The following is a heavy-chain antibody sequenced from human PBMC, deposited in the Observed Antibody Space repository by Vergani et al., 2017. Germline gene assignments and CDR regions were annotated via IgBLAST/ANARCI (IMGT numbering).Heavy chain of an antibody. J-gene: IGHJ4*02. D-gene: IGHD3-9*01. Sequence: QVQLQESGPRLVKPSQTLSLTCNVSGASVSSDDYYWTWIRQPPGKGLEWIGFIYYSDRTFYNPSLRGRLSMSIDTSKNQFSLKLDSVTAADTAIYFCARTESFILRYFHWALWGQGTLVTVSS. CDR1: GASVSSDDYY. V-gene: IGHV4-30-4*08. CDR3: ARTESFILRYFHWAL. CDR2: IYYSDRT.